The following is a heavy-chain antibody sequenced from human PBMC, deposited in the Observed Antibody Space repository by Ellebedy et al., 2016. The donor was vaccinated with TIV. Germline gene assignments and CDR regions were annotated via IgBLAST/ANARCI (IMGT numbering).Heavy chain of an antibody. Sequence: ASVKVSCXASGYTFTSYDINWVRQASAQGLEWMGWLNPSSGNTGWPQNLQGRVLMTWDTSISTAYMELSSLTSEDTAVYYCARRERYSSGRYDAFDIWGQGTMVTVSS. J-gene: IGHJ3*02. CDR1: GYTFTSYD. D-gene: IGHD6-19*01. CDR3: ARRERYSSGRYDAFDI. V-gene: IGHV1-8*01. CDR2: LNPSSGNT.